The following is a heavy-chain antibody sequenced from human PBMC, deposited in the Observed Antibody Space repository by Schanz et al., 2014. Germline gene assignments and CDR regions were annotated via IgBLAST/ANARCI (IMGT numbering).Heavy chain of an antibody. V-gene: IGHV4-4*07. J-gene: IGHJ4*02. Sequence: QVHLQESGPGLVKPSETLSVTCTVSGGSINNYFWTWIRQPAGKGLEWIGRIYSNGISHYNPSLESRVTMSVDTSKNKCSLNLTPGTPADTAIYDCARDWVVPAAIGEGNWNYDNWGQGTLVTVSS. CDR3: ARDWVVPAAIGEGNWNYDN. CDR2: IYSNGIS. CDR1: GGSINNYF. D-gene: IGHD2-2*02.